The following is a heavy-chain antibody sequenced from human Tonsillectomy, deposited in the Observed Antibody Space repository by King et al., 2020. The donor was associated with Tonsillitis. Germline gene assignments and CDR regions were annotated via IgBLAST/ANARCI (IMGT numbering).Heavy chain of an antibody. CDR2: ISYDGSNK. Sequence: VQLVESGGGVVQPGRSLRLSCAASGFTFSSYGMHWVRQAPGKGLEWVALISYDGSNKYYADSVKGRFTISRDNSKNTLYLQMNSLRAEDTAVYYCARVLTISMIVVDPDAFVFWGQGTMVTVSS. J-gene: IGHJ3*01. D-gene: IGHD3-22*01. CDR3: ARVLTISMIVVDPDAFVF. CDR1: GFTFSSYG. V-gene: IGHV3-33*05.